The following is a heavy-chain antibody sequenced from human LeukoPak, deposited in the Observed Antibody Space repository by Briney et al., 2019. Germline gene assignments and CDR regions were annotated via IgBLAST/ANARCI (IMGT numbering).Heavy chain of an antibody. CDR1: GFTFSNYA. D-gene: IGHD6-13*01. CDR2: ISGGGGSI. V-gene: IGHV3-23*01. CDR3: ARVPGLAAAGTPHFDY. J-gene: IGHJ4*02. Sequence: GGSLRLSCAASGFTFSNYAMNWVRQAPGKGLEWVSGISGGGGSIDYADSVKGRLTISRDNSKNTLYLQMNGLRAEDTAVYYCARVPGLAAAGTPHFDYWGQGTLVTVSS.